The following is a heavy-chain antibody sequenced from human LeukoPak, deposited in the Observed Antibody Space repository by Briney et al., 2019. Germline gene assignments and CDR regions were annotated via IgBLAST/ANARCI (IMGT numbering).Heavy chain of an antibody. CDR1: GFTFSSYW. D-gene: IGHD4-17*01. V-gene: IGHV3-7*01. J-gene: IGHJ4*02. CDR3: ARDPAYGALDY. Sequence: GGSLRLSCAASGFTFSSYWMSWVRQAPGKGLEWVANIKQDGSDKYYVDYLKGRFTISRDNAKNSLYLQMNSLRGEDTAVYYCARDPAYGALDYWGQGALVTVSS. CDR2: IKQDGSDK.